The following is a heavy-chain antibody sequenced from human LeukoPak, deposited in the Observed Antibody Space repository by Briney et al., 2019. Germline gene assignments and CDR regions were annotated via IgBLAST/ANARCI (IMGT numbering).Heavy chain of an antibody. CDR1: GFTVRSNY. V-gene: IGHV3-53*01. J-gene: IGHJ4*02. CDR2: IYSGGNT. D-gene: IGHD2-15*01. CDR3: ATGGRLLYHDY. Sequence: GGSLRLSCAAFGFTVRSNYMTWVRQAPGKGLEWVSIIYSGGNTYYADSVKGRFTISRDNSKNTLYLQMNSLRAEDTALYYCATGGRLLYHDYWGQGALVTVSS.